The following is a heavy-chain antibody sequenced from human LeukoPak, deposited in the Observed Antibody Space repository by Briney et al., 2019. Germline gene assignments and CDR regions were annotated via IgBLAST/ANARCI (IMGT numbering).Heavy chain of an antibody. CDR1: GFTFSSYW. J-gene: IGHJ4*02. CDR2: INRDGSST. Sequence: GGSLRLSCAASGFTFSSYWMSWVRQAPGKGLVWVSRINRDGSSTSYADSVKGRFTISRDNAKNTLYLQMNSLRAEDTAVYYCARGGGYSYGSFDYWGQGTLVTVSS. CDR3: ARGGGYSYGSFDY. D-gene: IGHD5-18*01. V-gene: IGHV3-74*01.